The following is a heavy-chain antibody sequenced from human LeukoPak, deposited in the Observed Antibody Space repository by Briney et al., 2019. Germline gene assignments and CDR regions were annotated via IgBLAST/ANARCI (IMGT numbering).Heavy chain of an antibody. Sequence: ASVKVSCTASGYTFTSYAMNSVRQAPGHGLEWRGWINTNTGNPTYAQGFTGRFVFSLDTSVSTAYLQISSLKAEDTAVYYCARGLEWELNAFDIWGQGTMVTVSS. CDR1: GYTFTSYA. CDR2: INTNTGNP. V-gene: IGHV7-4-1*02. D-gene: IGHD1-26*01. CDR3: ARGLEWELNAFDI. J-gene: IGHJ3*02.